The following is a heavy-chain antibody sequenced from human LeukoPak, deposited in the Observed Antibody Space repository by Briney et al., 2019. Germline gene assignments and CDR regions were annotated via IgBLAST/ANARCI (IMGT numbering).Heavy chain of an antibody. J-gene: IGHJ5*02. V-gene: IGHV1-2*02. CDR3: ARYGVGSGWYGYLGSPRYNWFDP. CDR2: INPNSGGT. D-gene: IGHD6-19*01. CDR1: GYTFTGYY. Sequence: EASVKVSCKASGYTFTGYYMHWVRQAPGQGLEWMGWINPNSGGTNYAQKFQGRVTMTRDTSISTAYMELSRLRSDDTAVYYCARYGVGSGWYGYLGSPRYNWFDPWGQGTLVTVSS.